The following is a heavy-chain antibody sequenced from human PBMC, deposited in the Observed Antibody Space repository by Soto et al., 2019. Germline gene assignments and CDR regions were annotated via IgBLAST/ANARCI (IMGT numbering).Heavy chain of an antibody. D-gene: IGHD5-18*01. CDR2: IYCDDDE. V-gene: IGHV2-5*02. CDR3: AHRPRGYSYHFDY. J-gene: IGHJ4*02. Sequence: QITLKESGPTLVKPTQTLTLTCTFSGFSLNTRGVGVGWIRQPPGTALEWLALIYCDDDEGYSPSLRSRLTITKDTSKNQVVLTKTTMDPVDTATYYCAHRPRGYSYHFDYWGQGTLVTVSS. CDR1: GFSLNTRGVG.